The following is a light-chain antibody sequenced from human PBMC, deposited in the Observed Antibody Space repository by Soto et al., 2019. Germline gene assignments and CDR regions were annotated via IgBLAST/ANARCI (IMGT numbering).Light chain of an antibody. CDR2: KAS. V-gene: IGKV1-5*03. J-gene: IGKJ1*01. CDR1: QSISSW. CDR3: QQYNSYPWT. Sequence: DIQMTQSPSTLSASVGDRVTITCRASQSISSWLAWYQQKPGKAPNLLIYKASSLESVVPSRFSGSGSGTEFTLTISSLQPDDFGTYYCQQYNSYPWTFGQGTKVEIK.